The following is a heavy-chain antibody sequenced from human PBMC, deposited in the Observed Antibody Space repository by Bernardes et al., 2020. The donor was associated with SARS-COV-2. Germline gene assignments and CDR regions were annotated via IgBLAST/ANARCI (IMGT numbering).Heavy chain of an antibody. CDR1: GGSISSYY. J-gene: IGHJ5*02. Sequence: SETLSLTCTVSGGSISSYYWSWIRQPPGKGLEWIGYIYYSGSTNYNPSLKSRVTISVDTSKNQFSLKLSSVTAADTAVYYCARVLWFGELAETTSWFDPWGQGTLVTVSS. V-gene: IGHV4-59*01. CDR2: IYYSGST. CDR3: ARVLWFGELAETTSWFDP. D-gene: IGHD3-10*01.